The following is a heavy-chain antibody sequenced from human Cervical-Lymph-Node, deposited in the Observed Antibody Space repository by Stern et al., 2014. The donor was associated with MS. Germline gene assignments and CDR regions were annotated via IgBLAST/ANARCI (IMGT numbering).Heavy chain of an antibody. CDR1: GIPLSNAW. Sequence: EVQLVESGGGLVKPGGSLRLSCGLSGIPLSNAWMSWVRQAPGKGLEWVGRITTKTEGGTTDYATPVKDRFIISRDDSKNTMYLQMNSLKTEDTAVYYCTTYRGADFDYWGQGILVTVSS. CDR2: ITTKTEGGTT. V-gene: IGHV3-15*01. J-gene: IGHJ4*02. CDR3: TTYRGADFDY. D-gene: IGHD1-26*01.